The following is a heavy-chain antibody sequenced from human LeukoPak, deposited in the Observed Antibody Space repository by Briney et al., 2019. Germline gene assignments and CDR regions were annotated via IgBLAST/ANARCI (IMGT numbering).Heavy chain of an antibody. Sequence: GGSLRLSCAASGFTFSNAWMSWVRQAPGKGLEWVSVITGSGDSTYYADSVKGRFTISRDNSKNTLYLQMNSLRAEDTAVYYCAKRYGYYFDYWGQGTLVTVSS. D-gene: IGHD1-1*01. CDR3: AKRYGYYFDY. J-gene: IGHJ4*02. CDR2: ITGSGDST. V-gene: IGHV3-23*01. CDR1: GFTFSNAW.